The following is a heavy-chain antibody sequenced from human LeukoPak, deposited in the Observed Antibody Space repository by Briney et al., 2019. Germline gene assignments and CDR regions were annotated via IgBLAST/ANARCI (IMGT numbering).Heavy chain of an antibody. V-gene: IGHV1-46*01. CDR2: INPSGGST. Sequence: GASVKVSCKASGYTFTSYYMHWVRQAPGQGLEWMGIINPSGGSTSYAQKFQGRVTMTRDTSTSTVYMELSSLRSEDTAVYYCAKYYYDSSGYSTDDYWGQGTLVTVSS. D-gene: IGHD3-22*01. CDR3: AKYYYDSSGYSTDDY. J-gene: IGHJ4*02. CDR1: GYTFTSYY.